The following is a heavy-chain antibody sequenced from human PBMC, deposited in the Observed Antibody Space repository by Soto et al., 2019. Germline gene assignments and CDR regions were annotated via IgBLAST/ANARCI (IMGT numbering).Heavy chain of an antibody. CDR3: ARAYGGNSATFDY. V-gene: IGHV4-34*01. D-gene: IGHD2-21*02. CDR1: GGSFSGYY. J-gene: IGHJ4*02. Sequence: QVQLQQWGAGLLKPSETLSLTCAVYGGSFSGYYWSWIRQPPGKGLEWIGEINHMGSTNYNPSLTSLVTISVHTSMNQFSLKLSSVTAADTAVYYCARAYGGNSATFDYWGQGTLVTVSS. CDR2: INHMGST.